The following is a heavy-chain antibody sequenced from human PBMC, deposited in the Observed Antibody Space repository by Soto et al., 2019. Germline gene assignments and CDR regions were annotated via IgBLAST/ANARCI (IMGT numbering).Heavy chain of an antibody. J-gene: IGHJ5*02. D-gene: IGHD1-26*01. CDR1: GGSVSSGSYY. CDR2: IYYSGST. Sequence: SETLALTCTVSGGSVSSGSYYWSWIRQPPGKGLEWIGYIYYSGSTNYNPSLKSRVTISVDTSKNQFSLKLSSVTAADTAVYYCATERPVGATNTNWFDPWDQGTLLTXSS. CDR3: ATERPVGATNTNWFDP. V-gene: IGHV4-61*01.